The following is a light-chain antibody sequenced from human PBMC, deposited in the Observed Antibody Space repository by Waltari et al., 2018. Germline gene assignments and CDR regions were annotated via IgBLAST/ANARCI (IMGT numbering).Light chain of an antibody. CDR2: TAA. Sequence: DVQLTQSPSTLSASVGDRVTITCRASQSISRWLAWYQKKPGQAPQVLIYTAATLQSGVPSRFSGSGSGTEFTLTIDSLQPDDVATYYCLQYSNYSWTFGQGTKVEIK. CDR1: QSISRW. V-gene: IGKV1-5*03. J-gene: IGKJ1*01. CDR3: LQYSNYSWT.